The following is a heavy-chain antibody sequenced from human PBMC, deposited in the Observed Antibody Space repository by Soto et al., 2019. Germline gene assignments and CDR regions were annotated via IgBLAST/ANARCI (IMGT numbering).Heavy chain of an antibody. CDR2: IIPIFGTA. Sequence: SVKVSCKASGGTFSSYAISWVRQAPGQGLEWMGGIIPIFGTANYAQKFQGRVTITADESTSTAYMELSSLRSEDTAVYYCARTALIAEDGVKRFVFYWFDTWGQGTLVTVSS. CDR3: ARTALIAEDGVKRFVFYWFDT. J-gene: IGHJ5*02. V-gene: IGHV1-69*13. D-gene: IGHD6-13*01. CDR1: GGTFSSYA.